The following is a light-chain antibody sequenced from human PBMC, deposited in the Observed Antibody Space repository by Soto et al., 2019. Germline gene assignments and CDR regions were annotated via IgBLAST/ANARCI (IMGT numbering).Light chain of an antibody. V-gene: IGKV1-39*01. CDR3: QQSYSTPWT. Sequence: DIQMTQSPFSLSASVGDRVTITCRASQSISSYLNWYQQKPGKAPKVLIYAASSLQSGVPSRFSGSGSGTDFTLTISSLQPEDFATYYCQQSYSTPWTFGQGTKVDIK. CDR2: AAS. CDR1: QSISSY. J-gene: IGKJ1*01.